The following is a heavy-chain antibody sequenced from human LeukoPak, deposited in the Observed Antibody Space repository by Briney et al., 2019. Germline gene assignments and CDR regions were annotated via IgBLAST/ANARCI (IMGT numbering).Heavy chain of an antibody. CDR1: GFSFSDYW. CDR3: ARDRIGDSVIYLDS. V-gene: IGHV3-74*01. CDR2: INSDGSSK. J-gene: IGHJ4*02. D-gene: IGHD4-17*01. Sequence: GGSLRLSCAASGFSFSDYWMYWFRQAPGKGLVWVSRINSDGSSKNYADSVKGRFTISRDNAKNTHYLQMNSLRAEDTAVYYCARDRIGDSVIYLDSWGQGTLVTVSS.